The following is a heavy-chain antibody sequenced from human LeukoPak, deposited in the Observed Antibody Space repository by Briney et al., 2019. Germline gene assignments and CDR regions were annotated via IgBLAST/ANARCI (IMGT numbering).Heavy chain of an antibody. V-gene: IGHV3-7*01. Sequence: GGSLRLSCAASGFTFSSYWMSWVRHAPGKGLGWVANIKQDGSEKYYVDSVKGRFTISRDNAKNSLYLQMNSLRAEDTAVYYCARDLVATISGYYYYGMDVWGQGTTVTVSS. CDR2: IKQDGSEK. J-gene: IGHJ6*02. CDR1: GFTFSSYW. D-gene: IGHD5-24*01. CDR3: ARDLVATISGYYYYGMDV.